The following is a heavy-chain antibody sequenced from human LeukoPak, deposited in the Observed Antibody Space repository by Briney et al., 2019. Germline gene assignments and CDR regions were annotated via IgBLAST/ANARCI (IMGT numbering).Heavy chain of an antibody. D-gene: IGHD7-27*01. CDR3: ARGGLGIGYYYYYMDV. V-gene: IGHV4-38-2*02. Sequence: PSEALSLTCTVSGYSISTDYYWGWIRQPPGKGLEWIGSIYHSGSTYYNPSLKSRVTISVDTSKNQFSLKLRSVTAADTALYYCARGGLGIGYYYYYMDVWGKGTTVTVSS. CDR2: IYHSGST. J-gene: IGHJ6*03. CDR1: GYSISTDYY.